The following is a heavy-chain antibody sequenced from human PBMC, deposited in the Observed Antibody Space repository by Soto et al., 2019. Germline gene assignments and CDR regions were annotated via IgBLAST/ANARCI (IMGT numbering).Heavy chain of an antibody. J-gene: IGHJ4*02. Sequence: QVQLVQSGAEVKKPGSSVKVSCKASGGTFSSYAISWVRQAPGQGLEWMGGIIPIFGTANYAQKFQGRVTIRADEHTSTAYMELGSLRSEDTAVYYCARNYGDCSEGPYYFDYWGQGTLVTVSS. D-gene: IGHD4-17*01. CDR1: GGTFSSYA. V-gene: IGHV1-69*01. CDR3: ARNYGDCSEGPYYFDY. CDR2: IIPIFGTA.